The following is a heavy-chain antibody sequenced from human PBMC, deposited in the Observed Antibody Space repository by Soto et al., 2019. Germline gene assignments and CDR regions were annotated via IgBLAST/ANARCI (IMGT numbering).Heavy chain of an antibody. Sequence: QVHLVESGGGVVQPGGSLRLSCAASGFTFSSYGVHWVRQAPGKGLEWVAVISNDGIKKNYGESAKGRFTISRDNSKNRLYLQMNSLRTEDTAVYYCAKSPQWVAKGGMDVWGQGTTVTVSS. V-gene: IGHV3-30*18. J-gene: IGHJ6*02. CDR3: AKSPQWVAKGGMDV. CDR1: GFTFSSYG. CDR2: ISNDGIKK. D-gene: IGHD1-26*01.